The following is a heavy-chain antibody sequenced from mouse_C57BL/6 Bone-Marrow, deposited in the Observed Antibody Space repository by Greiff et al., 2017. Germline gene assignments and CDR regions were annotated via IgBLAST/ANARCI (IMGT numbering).Heavy chain of an antibody. CDR2: IDPSDSYT. V-gene: IGHV1-50*01. CDR1: GYTFTSYW. CDR3: AMAGNDY. D-gene: IGHD2-1*01. Sequence: QVQLQQPGAELVKPGASVKLSCKASGYTFTSYWMQWVKQRPGQGLEWIGEIDPSDSYTNYNQKFKGKATLTVDTSSSTAYMQLSSLTSEDSAVYYCAMAGNDYWGQGTTLTVAS. J-gene: IGHJ2*01.